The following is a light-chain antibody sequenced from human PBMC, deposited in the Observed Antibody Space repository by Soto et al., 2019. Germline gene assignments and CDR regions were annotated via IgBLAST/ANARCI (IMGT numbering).Light chain of an antibody. CDR3: QQYISWPRT. CDR1: HTVSSN. CDR2: GAS. V-gene: IGKV3-15*01. J-gene: IGKJ1*01. Sequence: EMVMTQSPATLSVSPGGRATLSCRASHTVSSNLAWYQQKPGQAPRLLIFGASTRATGIPARFSGSGSGTEFTLTISSLQSEDFAVYYCQQYISWPRTFGQGTKVDIK.